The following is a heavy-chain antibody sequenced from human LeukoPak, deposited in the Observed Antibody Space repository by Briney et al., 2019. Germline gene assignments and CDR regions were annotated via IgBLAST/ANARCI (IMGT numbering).Heavy chain of an antibody. J-gene: IGHJ5*02. D-gene: IGHD3-10*01. CDR3: ARAMVRGVSLFWFDP. V-gene: IGHV4-59*01. CDR2: IYYSGST. Sequence: SETLSLTCTVSGGSISSYYWSWIRQPPGKGLEWIGYIYYSGSTNYNPSLKSRVTISVDTSKNQFSLKLSSVTAADTAVYYCARAMVRGVSLFWFDPWGQGTLVTVSS. CDR1: GGSISSYY.